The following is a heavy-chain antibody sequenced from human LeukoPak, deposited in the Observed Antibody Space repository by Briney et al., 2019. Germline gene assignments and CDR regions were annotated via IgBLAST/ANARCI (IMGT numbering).Heavy chain of an antibody. CDR1: GFTFPSYA. D-gene: IGHD6-19*01. J-gene: IGHJ5*02. V-gene: IGHV3-23*01. CDR2: LNGSGDRT. CDR3: ARVNIAVAGRNWFDP. Sequence: GGSLRLSCAASGFTFPSYAMSWVRQAPGKGLEWVSGLNGSGDRTYYADSVKGRFTISRDNSKNTLYLQMNSLRVEDTAVYYCARVNIAVAGRNWFDPWGQGTLVTVSS.